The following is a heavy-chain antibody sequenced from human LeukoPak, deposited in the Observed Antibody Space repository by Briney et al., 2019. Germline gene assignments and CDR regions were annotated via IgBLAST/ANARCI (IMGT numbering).Heavy chain of an antibody. V-gene: IGHV1-18*04. CDR2: ISGYNGNT. CDR1: GYTFTSYG. Sequence: ASVKVSCKASGYTFTSYGINWVRQAPGQGPEWMGWISGYNGNTNYAQKLQGRVTMTTDTSTSTAYMELRSLRSDDTAVYYCARGYYDILTGYYMGGYYYGMDVWGKGTTVTVSS. CDR3: ARGYYDILTGYYMGGYYYGMDV. D-gene: IGHD3-9*01. J-gene: IGHJ6*04.